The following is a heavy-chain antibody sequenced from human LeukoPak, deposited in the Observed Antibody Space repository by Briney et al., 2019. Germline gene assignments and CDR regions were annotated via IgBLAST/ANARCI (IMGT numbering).Heavy chain of an antibody. D-gene: IGHD6-13*01. J-gene: IGHJ2*01. V-gene: IGHV3-66*01. CDR3: VRAAYSSTWYSRYFDL. Sequence: GGSLRLSCAASGFTVSSNYMSWVRQAPGKGLEWVSVIYSGGSAYYADSVKGRFTISRENAKNSLYLQVNSLRAGDTAVYYCVRAAYSSTWYSRYFDLWGRGTLVTVSS. CDR2: IYSGGSA. CDR1: GFTVSSNY.